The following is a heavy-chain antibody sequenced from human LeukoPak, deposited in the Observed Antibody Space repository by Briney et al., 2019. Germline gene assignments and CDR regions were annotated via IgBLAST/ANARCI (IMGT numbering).Heavy chain of an antibody. CDR2: ISSSSSYI. J-gene: IGHJ6*03. D-gene: IGHD4-11*01. V-gene: IGHV3-21*04. CDR3: ARDSNYYYYMDV. Sequence: GGSLRLSCAASGFTFSSYSVNWVRQAPGKGLEWVSSISSSSSYIYYADSVKGRFTISRDNAKNSLYLQMNSLRAEDTALYYCARDSNYYYYMDVWGKGTTVTVSS. CDR1: GFTFSSYS.